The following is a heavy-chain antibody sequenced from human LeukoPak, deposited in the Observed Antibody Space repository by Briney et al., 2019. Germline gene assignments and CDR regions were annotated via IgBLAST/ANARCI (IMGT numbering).Heavy chain of an antibody. CDR2: INHSGST. CDR3: ARGRDYYGSGSCWIDP. V-gene: IGHV4-34*01. CDR1: GGSFIGYY. J-gene: IGHJ5*02. D-gene: IGHD3-10*01. Sequence: SETLSLTCAVSGGSFIGYYWSWIRQPPGKGLEGIGEINHSGSTNYNPSLKSRVTISVDTSKNQFSLKLSSVTAADTAVYYCARGRDYYGSGSCWIDPWGQGTLVTVSS.